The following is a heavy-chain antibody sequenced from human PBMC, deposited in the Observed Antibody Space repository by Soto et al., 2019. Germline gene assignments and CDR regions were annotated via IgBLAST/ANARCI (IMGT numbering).Heavy chain of an antibody. D-gene: IGHD4-17*01. CDR1: GGSITSYY. Sequence: QVQLQESGPGLVKPSETLSLTCSVSGGSITSYYWNWIRQAPGKGLEWIGFFFFIGTTSYNPSLKSRVTISVDTSKNQFSLSLTSVTAADTAVYYCARGQTTVTPGDYWGQGTLVTVSS. V-gene: IGHV4-59*01. J-gene: IGHJ4*02. CDR2: FFFIGTT. CDR3: ARGQTTVTPGDY.